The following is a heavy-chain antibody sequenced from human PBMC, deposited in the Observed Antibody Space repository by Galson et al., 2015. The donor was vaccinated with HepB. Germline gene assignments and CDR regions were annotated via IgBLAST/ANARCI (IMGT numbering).Heavy chain of an antibody. CDR1: GYSFTSYW. Sequence: QSGAEVKKPGESLKISCKGSGYSFTSYWIGWVRQMPGKGLEWMGIIYPGDSDTRYSPSFQGQVTISADKSISTAYLQWSSLKASDTAMYYCARHHYDFWSGLGWFDPWGQGTLVTVSS. CDR3: ARHHYDFWSGLGWFDP. D-gene: IGHD3-3*01. J-gene: IGHJ5*02. CDR2: IYPGDSDT. V-gene: IGHV5-51*01.